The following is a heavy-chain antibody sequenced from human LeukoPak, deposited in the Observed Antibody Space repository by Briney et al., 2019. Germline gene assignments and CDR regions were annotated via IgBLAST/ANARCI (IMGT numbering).Heavy chain of an antibody. CDR2: INPSGGST. V-gene: IGHV1-46*01. J-gene: IGHJ4*02. CDR1: GYTFTSYY. D-gene: IGHD3-10*01. Sequence: ASVKVSCKASGYTFTSYYMHWVRQAPGQGLEWMGIINPSGGSTSYAQKFQGRVTMTRDTSTSTVYMELSSLRSEDTAVYYCARSGVTMVRGASPLGLFDYWGQGTLVTVSS. CDR3: ARSGVTMVRGASPLGLFDY.